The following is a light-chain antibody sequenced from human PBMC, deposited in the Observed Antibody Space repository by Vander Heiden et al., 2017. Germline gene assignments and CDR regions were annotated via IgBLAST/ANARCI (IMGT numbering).Light chain of an antibody. CDR3: QQYHASPRT. V-gene: IGKV3-20*01. CDR1: QSFSSNY. CDR2: GAT. Sequence: DIVLTQSPGTLSVSTGERGNRSCRASQSFSSNYLAWYQQKPGQAPRLLIYGATNRATGIPDRFSGSGSGTYFTLTISRLEPEDFAVDYCQQYHASPRTFGQGTNVEIK. J-gene: IGKJ1*01.